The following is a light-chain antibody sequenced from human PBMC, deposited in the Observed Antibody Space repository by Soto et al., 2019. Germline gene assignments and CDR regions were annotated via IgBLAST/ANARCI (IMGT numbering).Light chain of an antibody. CDR1: SSNIGRNS. CDR2: GNN. CDR3: AAWDDSLNEYV. Sequence: QSVLTQAPSVYGTPGQRVTITCSGSSSNIGRNSVNWYQHLPGTAPKLLTHGNNPRPSGVPDRFSGSKSGTSASLAISGLQPEDEADYCCAAWDDSLNEYVFGDGTKVTVL. J-gene: IGLJ1*01. V-gene: IGLV1-44*01.